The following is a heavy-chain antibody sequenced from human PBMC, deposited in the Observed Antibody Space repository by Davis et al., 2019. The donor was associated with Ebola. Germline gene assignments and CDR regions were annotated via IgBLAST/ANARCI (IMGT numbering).Heavy chain of an antibody. J-gene: IGHJ6*03. CDR3: TRDRGVRYNWNLYYYYYMDV. V-gene: IGHV3-7*03. D-gene: IGHD1-1*01. CDR2: IQQDGSEK. CDR1: GFTFSSYW. Sequence: GESLKISCAASGFTFSSYWMNWVRQAPGKGLEWVANIQQDGSEKYYVDSLKGRFTISRDNAKNSLYLQMNSLKTEDTAVYYCTRDRGVRYNWNLYYYYYMDVWGKGTTVTVSS.